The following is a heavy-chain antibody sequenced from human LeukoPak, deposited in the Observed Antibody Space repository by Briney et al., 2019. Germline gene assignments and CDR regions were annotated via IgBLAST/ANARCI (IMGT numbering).Heavy chain of an antibody. CDR2: INHSGST. CDR1: GGSFSGYY. V-gene: IGHV4-34*01. J-gene: IGHJ3*02. Sequence: SETLSLTCAVYGGSFSGYYWSWIRQPPGKGLEWIGEINHSGSTNYNPSPKSRVTISLDTSQTQFPRKLSSVTAADTAVYYCARGRFTETYSDFWSGYYSVDAFDIWGQGTMVTVSS. CDR3: ARGRFTETYSDFWSGYYSVDAFDI. D-gene: IGHD3-3*01.